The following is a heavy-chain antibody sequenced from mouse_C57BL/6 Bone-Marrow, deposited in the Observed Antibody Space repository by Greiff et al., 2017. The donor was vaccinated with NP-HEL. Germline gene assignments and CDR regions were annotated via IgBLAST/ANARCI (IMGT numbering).Heavy chain of an antibody. D-gene: IGHD1-1*01. CDR3: AREEELLRFFYAMDY. J-gene: IGHJ4*01. Sequence: VQRVESGAELAKPGASVKLSCKASGYTFTSYWMHWVKQRPGQGLEWIGYINPSSGYTKYNQKFKDKATLTADKSSSTAYMQLSSLTYEDSAVYYCAREEELLRFFYAMDYWGQGTSVTVSS. V-gene: IGHV1-7*01. CDR1: GYTFTSYW. CDR2: INPSSGYT.